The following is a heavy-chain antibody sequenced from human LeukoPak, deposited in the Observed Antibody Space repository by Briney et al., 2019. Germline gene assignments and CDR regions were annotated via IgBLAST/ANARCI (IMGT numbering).Heavy chain of an antibody. J-gene: IGHJ3*02. CDR3: ARVWWLANAFDI. D-gene: IGHD6-19*01. V-gene: IGHV1-2*02. Sequence: ASVKVSCKASGYTFTGYYMHWVRQAPGQGLEGMGWINPNSGGTNYAQKFQGRVTMTRDTSISTAYMELSRLRSDDTAVYYCARVWWLANAFDIWGQGTMVTVSS. CDR2: INPNSGGT. CDR1: GYTFTGYY.